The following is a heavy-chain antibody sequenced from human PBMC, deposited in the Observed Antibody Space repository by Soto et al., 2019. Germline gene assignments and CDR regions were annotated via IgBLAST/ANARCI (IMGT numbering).Heavy chain of an antibody. J-gene: IGHJ4*02. D-gene: IGHD3-9*01. CDR2: IYYSGST. Sequence: SETLSLTCTVSGGSISSTNYFWVWIRQPPGKGLEWIGSIYYSGSTSNNPSLKSRVTISVDTSKNHFSLKLRSVTAADTAVYYCARGARYFDSYYFDFWGQGTLVTVSS. CDR3: ARGARYFDSYYFDF. CDR1: GGSISSTNYF. V-gene: IGHV4-39*02.